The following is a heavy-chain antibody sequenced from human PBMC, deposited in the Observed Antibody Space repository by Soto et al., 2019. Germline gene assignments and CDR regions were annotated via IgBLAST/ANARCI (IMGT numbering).Heavy chain of an antibody. CDR3: ARLSTYYYYAMDV. V-gene: IGHV4-59*08. J-gene: IGHJ6*01. Sequence: QVQLQESGPGLVKPSETLSLTCTVSGGSISHYYWTWIRQPPGKGLECIGYISYSGSTNYNSSLKSRVTISVDTSKNQFSLKLSSVTAADTAVYYCARLSTYYYYAMDVW. CDR2: ISYSGST. CDR1: GGSISHYY.